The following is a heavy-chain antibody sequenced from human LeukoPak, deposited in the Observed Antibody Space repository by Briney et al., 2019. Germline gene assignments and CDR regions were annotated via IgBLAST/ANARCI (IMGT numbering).Heavy chain of an antibody. CDR2: INHSGST. V-gene: IGHV4-34*01. CDR1: GGSFSGYY. J-gene: IGHJ4*02. Sequence: SGTLSLTCAVYGGSFSGYYWSWIRQPPGKGLEWIGEINHSGSTNYNPSPKSRVTISVDTSKNQFSLKLSSVTAADTAVYYCARGRRAGDFWSGYSTPWDYWGQGTLVTVSS. D-gene: IGHD3-3*01. CDR3: ARGRRAGDFWSGYSTPWDY.